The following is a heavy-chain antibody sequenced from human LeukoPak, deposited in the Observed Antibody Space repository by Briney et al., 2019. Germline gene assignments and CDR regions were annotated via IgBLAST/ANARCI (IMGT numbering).Heavy chain of an antibody. Sequence: GGSLRLSCAASGFTFSDYHMTWIRQAPGKGLEWISYISGGGTMIYYADSVRGQFTISRDNAKKSLYLQMNSLRAEDTAVYYCARVQKGIAAAGTGGGWFEPWGQGTLVTVSA. D-gene: IGHD6-13*01. CDR3: ARVQKGIAAAGTGGGWFEP. CDR2: ISGGGTMI. CDR1: GFTFSDYH. J-gene: IGHJ5*02. V-gene: IGHV3-11*01.